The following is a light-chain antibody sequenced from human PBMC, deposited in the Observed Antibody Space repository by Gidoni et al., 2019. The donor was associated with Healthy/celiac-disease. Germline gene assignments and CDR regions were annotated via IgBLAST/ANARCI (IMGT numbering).Light chain of an antibody. Sequence: EIVLTQSPATLSVSPGERATLSCRASQSVSSNLAWYQQKPGQAPRLLIYGASTRATGIPARFSGSGSGTEFTLNISSLQSEDFAVYYCQQYNNWSITFGGGTKVEIK. J-gene: IGKJ4*01. V-gene: IGKV3-15*01. CDR2: GAS. CDR1: QSVSSN. CDR3: QQYNNWSIT.